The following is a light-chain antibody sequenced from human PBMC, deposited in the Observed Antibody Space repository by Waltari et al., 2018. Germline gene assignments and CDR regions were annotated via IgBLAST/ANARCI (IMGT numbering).Light chain of an antibody. J-gene: IGKJ2*01. CDR1: QSISSW. CDR3: QQYNSFPHT. V-gene: IGKV1-5*03. CDR2: KAS. Sequence: DIQMTQSTSTLSASVGDRVTINCGASQSISSWLAWYQQKPGKAPTLLIYKASSLESGVPSRFSGSGSGTEFTLTISSLQPDDFATYYCQQYNSFPHTFGQGTKLEIK.